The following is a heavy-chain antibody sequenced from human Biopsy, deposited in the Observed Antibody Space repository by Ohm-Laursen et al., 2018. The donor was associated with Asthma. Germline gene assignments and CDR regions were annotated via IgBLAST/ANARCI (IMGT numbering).Heavy chain of an antibody. D-gene: IGHD3-9*01. Sequence: ASVKVSCKASGYTFIHFAIHWVRQAPGQRLEWMGWINAGDGNTKYSQKLQGRVTITRGTSASTAYMDLRSLRSEDTAMYYCARTYYDFLTGQVNDAFALWGQGTMVTVSS. CDR3: ARTYYDFLTGQVNDAFAL. CDR1: GYTFIHFA. V-gene: IGHV1-3*01. J-gene: IGHJ3*01. CDR2: INAGDGNT.